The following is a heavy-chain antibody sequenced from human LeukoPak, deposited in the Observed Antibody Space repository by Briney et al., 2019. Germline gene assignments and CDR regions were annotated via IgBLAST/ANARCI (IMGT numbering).Heavy chain of an antibody. V-gene: IGHV6-1*01. D-gene: IGHD3-10*01. CDR1: GDSVSINSAA. CDR2: TYYRSKWYN. J-gene: IGHJ4*02. CDR3: ARAPSLLWFGESEGYFDY. Sequence: SQTLSLTCAISGDSVSINSAAWNWIRQSPSRGLEWLGRTYYRSKWYNDYAVSVKSRITINPDTSKNQFSLQLNSVTPEDTAVYYCARAPSLLWFGESEGYFDYWGQGTLVTVSS.